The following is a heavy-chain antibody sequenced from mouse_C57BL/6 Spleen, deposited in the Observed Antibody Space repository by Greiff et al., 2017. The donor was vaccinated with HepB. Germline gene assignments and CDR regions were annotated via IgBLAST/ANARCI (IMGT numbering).Heavy chain of an antibody. V-gene: IGHV5-9-1*02. CDR1: GFTFSSYA. CDR3: TRDRNYYDYDGYAMDY. D-gene: IGHD2-4*01. J-gene: IGHJ4*01. Sequence: EVQRVESGEGLVKPGGSLKLSCAASGFTFSSYAMSWVRQTPEKRLEWVAYISSGGDYIYYADTVKGRFTISRDNARNTLYLQMSSLKSEDTAMYYCTRDRNYYDYDGYAMDYWGQGTSVTVSS. CDR2: ISSGGDYI.